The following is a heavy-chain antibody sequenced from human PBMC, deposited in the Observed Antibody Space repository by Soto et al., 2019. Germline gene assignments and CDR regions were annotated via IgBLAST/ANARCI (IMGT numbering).Heavy chain of an antibody. V-gene: IGHV3-11*01. CDR1: GFTFIDYS. CDR3: ARGLSITHYGMDV. Sequence: WGSLRLSCAASGFTFIDYSMSLIRHSPVKGLEWVSYITYSVSTIYSADSVKGRFTISRDNAKNTLYLQMNSLRAEDTAVYYCARGLSITHYGMDVWGQGTTVTVSS. J-gene: IGHJ6*02. CDR2: ITYSVSTI.